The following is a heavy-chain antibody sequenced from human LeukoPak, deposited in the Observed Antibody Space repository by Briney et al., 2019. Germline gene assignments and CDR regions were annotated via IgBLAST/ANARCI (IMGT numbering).Heavy chain of an antibody. D-gene: IGHD4-17*01. CDR2: ISSSGSTI. Sequence: GGSLRLSCAASGFTFINYAMSWIRQAPGKGLEWVSYISSSGSTIYYADSVKGRFTISRDNAKNSLYLQMNSLRAEDTAVYYCARAPYGDVFDYWGQGTLVTVSS. V-gene: IGHV3-11*01. CDR3: ARAPYGDVFDY. CDR1: GFTFINYA. J-gene: IGHJ4*02.